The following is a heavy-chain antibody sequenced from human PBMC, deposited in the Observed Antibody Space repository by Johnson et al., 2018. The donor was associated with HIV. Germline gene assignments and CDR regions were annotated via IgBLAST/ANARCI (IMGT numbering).Heavy chain of an antibody. D-gene: IGHD3-22*01. CDR1: GFTFSSSW. J-gene: IGHJ3*02. CDR3: ARDFYDSSVWIPLDAFDI. CDR2: IKCYGSET. Sequence: MLLVESGGGLVQPGGSLRLSCAASGFTFSSSWMHWVCQAPEKGLEWVADIKCYGSETYYVDSVKGRVHISRDNAKNSLYLQMNSLRAEATAVYYCARDFYDSSVWIPLDAFDIWGQGTMVTVSS. V-gene: IGHV3-52*01.